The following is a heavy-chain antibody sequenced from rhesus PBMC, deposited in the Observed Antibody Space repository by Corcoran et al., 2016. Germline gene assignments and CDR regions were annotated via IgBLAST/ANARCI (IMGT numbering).Heavy chain of an antibody. CDR1: GGSISSNW. V-gene: IGHV4-57*02. CDR2: ISGSGVCT. CDR3: ARKVGVVSAKNRFEV. J-gene: IGHJ5-1*01. D-gene: IGHD2-39*02. Sequence: QLQLQESGPGLVKPSETLSLTCAVSGGSISSNWWSWIRQPQGQGLEWIGRISGSGVCTRVHPSIKKRVNMSTDTSKNQFSLKLSDVTAADTAVYYCARKVGVVSAKNRFEVWGPGVLVTVSS.